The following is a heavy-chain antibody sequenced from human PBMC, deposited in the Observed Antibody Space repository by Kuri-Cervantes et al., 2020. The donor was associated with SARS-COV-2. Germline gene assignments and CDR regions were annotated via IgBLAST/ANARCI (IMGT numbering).Heavy chain of an antibody. J-gene: IGHJ4*02. CDR2: IYTSGST. D-gene: IGHD6-13*01. V-gene: IGHV4-61*09. CDR3: AREEAAAGTGFDY. Sequence: LRLSCTVSGGSISTDSYYWSWIRQPAGKGLEWIGYIYTSGSTNYNPSLKSRVTISVDTSKNQFSLKLSSVTAADTAVYYCAREEAAAGTGFDYWGQGTLVTVSS. CDR1: GGSISTDSYY.